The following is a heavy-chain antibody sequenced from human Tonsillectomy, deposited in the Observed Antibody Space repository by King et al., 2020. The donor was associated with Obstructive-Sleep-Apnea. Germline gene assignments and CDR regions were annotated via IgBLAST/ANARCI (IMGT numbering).Heavy chain of an antibody. CDR2: ISSSGGST. D-gene: IGHD5-18*01. J-gene: IGHJ3*02. CDR3: AKDRVYSSDAFDI. CDR1: GFTFSNYA. Sequence: VQLVESGGGLVQPGGSLRLSCAASGFTFSNYAMSWVRQAPGKGLEWVSGISSSGGSTYYADSVKGRFTISRDNSKNTLYVQMNSLRAEDTAVYYCAKDRVYSSDAFDIWGQGTMVRLF. V-gene: IGHV3-23*04.